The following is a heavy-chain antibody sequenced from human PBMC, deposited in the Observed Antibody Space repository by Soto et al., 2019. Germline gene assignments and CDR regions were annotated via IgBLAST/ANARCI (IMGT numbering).Heavy chain of an antibody. D-gene: IGHD6-19*01. J-gene: IGHJ4*02. CDR3: VNGLAVAPINY. Sequence: GVSLRLSCAASGLTFSSYVMGWVRQAPGKGLDWVSGITAGGATYYADSVKGRFTVSRDNSKSTVYLQMINLRADDTALYYCVNGLAVAPINYWGQGTLVTVSS. CDR1: GLTFSSYV. V-gene: IGHV3-23*01. CDR2: ITAGGAT.